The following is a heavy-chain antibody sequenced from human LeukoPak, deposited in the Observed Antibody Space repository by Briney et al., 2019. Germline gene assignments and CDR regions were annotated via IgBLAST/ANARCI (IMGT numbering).Heavy chain of an antibody. J-gene: IGHJ5*02. CDR3: VKEPPFPVAAFGTQRSP. Sequence: GGSLRLSCAASGFSFRGYSMTWVRQAPGKGLEWVSAIIATGDGTYYADSVQGRFTISRDNSRNTLYLQMNNLRAEDTAGYYCVKEPPFPVAAFGTQRSPWGQGALVTVSS. V-gene: IGHV3-23*01. D-gene: IGHD6-13*01. CDR1: GFSFRGYS. CDR2: IIATGDGT.